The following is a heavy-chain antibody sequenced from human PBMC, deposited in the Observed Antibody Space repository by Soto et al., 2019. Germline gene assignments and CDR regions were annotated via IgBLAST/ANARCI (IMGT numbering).Heavy chain of an antibody. CDR2: INAANGDT. D-gene: IGHD6-13*01. Sequence: ASVKVSCKASGYTFTSYGIHWVRQAPGQRLEWMGWINAANGDTKYSPKFQGRVTITRDTSASTAYMELSSLRSEDTAVYYCVRRHVSATGIDWFDPWGQGTPVTVSS. V-gene: IGHV1-3*01. CDR1: GYTFTSYG. CDR3: VRRHVSATGIDWFDP. J-gene: IGHJ5*02.